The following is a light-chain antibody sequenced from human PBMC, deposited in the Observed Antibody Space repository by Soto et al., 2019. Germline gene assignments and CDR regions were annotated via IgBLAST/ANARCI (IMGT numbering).Light chain of an antibody. CDR1: SSDVGSYNY. CDR3: SSYTSSTIL. J-gene: IGLJ2*01. V-gene: IGLV2-14*01. Sequence: QSALTQPASVSGSPGQSITISCTGTSSDVGSYNYVSWYQQHPGKAPKLMIYDVSNRPSGVSNRFSGSKSGNTASLTISGLQAEDEADYYCSSYTSSTILFGGGTKVTVL. CDR2: DVS.